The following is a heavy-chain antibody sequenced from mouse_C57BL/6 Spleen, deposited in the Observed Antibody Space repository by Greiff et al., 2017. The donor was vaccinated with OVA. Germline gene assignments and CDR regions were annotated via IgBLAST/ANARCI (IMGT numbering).Heavy chain of an antibody. CDR3: ARHNDRRSFDY. CDR1: GFTFSSYG. D-gene: IGHD2-12*01. J-gene: IGHJ2*01. V-gene: IGHV5-6*01. CDR2: ISSGGSYT. Sequence: EVQRVESGGDLVKPGGSLKLSCAASGFTFSSYGMSWVRQTPDKRLEWVATISSGGSYTYYPDSVKGRFTISRDNAKNTLYLQMSSLKCEDTAMYYCARHNDRRSFDYWGQGTTLTVSS.